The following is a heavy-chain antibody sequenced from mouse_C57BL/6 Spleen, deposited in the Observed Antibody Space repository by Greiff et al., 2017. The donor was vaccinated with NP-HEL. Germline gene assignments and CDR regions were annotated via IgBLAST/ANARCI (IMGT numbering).Heavy chain of an antibody. CDR3: AREGPYYGYDERYAMDY. V-gene: IGHV1-82*01. CDR1: GYAFSSSW. Sequence: QVQLQQSGPELVKPGASVKISCKASGYAFSSSWMNWVKQRPGKGLEWIGRIYPGDGDTNYNGKFKGKATLTADKSSSTAYMQLSSLTSEDSAVYFCAREGPYYGYDERYAMDYWGQGTSVTVSS. J-gene: IGHJ4*01. D-gene: IGHD2-9*01. CDR2: IYPGDGDT.